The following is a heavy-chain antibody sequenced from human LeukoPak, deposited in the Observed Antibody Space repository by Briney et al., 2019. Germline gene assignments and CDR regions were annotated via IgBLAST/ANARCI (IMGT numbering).Heavy chain of an antibody. J-gene: IGHJ4*02. D-gene: IGHD3-22*01. Sequence: GGSLRLSCAASGFTFSNAWMSWVRQAPGKGLEWVGRVKSKTDGGTTDYAAPVKGRFTISRDDSKNTLYMQMNSLKTEDTAVYYCITIKRDYDSRAFDYWGQGTLVTVSS. CDR2: VKSKTDGGTT. CDR3: ITIKRDYDSRAFDY. V-gene: IGHV3-15*01. CDR1: GFTFSNAW.